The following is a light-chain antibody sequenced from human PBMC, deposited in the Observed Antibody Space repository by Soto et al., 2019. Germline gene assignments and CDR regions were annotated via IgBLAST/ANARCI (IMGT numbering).Light chain of an antibody. J-gene: IGKJ4*01. CDR2: AAS. CDR1: QSITSH. Sequence: QMTQSPSSLFASVGDRVTITCRSRQSITSHLNWYQQKVGQSPTLLIYAASTLQNGVPPRFSGRGSGTEFTHTISGLQREDFATYYCPQSHSAPRTCGGGNKVEIK. V-gene: IGKV1-39*01. CDR3: PQSHSAPRT.